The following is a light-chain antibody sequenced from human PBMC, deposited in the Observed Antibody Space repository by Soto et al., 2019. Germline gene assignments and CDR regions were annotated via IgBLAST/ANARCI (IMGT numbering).Light chain of an antibody. Sequence: DVEVTQAPPTLPVLLRHPARISCRSHQSLVNRARSGHLSWFQQRPGRSPRRLIYKVSNRQSGVPARFSGSGSGTDFTLTISRVETDDVGIYYCMQSKNLPPTFGQGTRLEI. CDR1: QSLVNRARSGH. V-gene: IGKV2-30*01. CDR3: MQSKNLPPT. CDR2: KVS. J-gene: IGKJ5*01.